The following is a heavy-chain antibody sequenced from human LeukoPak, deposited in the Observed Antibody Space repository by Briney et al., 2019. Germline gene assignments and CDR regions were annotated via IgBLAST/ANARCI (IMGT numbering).Heavy chain of an antibody. CDR2: IYHSGST. J-gene: IGHJ4*02. D-gene: IGHD2-2*02. CDR3: ASTYCSSTCCYRWTLIDY. CDR1: GYSISSGYY. V-gene: IGHV4-38-2*01. Sequence: PSETLSLTCAVSGYSISSGYYWGWIRLPPGKGLDWIGSIYHSGSTYYNPSLKSRVTISVDTSKNQFSLKLSSVTAADTAVYYCASTYCSSTCCYRWTLIDYWGQGTLVTVSS.